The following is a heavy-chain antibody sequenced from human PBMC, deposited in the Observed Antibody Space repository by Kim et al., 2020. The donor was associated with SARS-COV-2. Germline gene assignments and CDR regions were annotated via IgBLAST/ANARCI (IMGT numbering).Heavy chain of an antibody. V-gene: IGHV4-61*08. CDR3: ARGISVAGQMTFDL. J-gene: IGHJ4*02. CDR1: GGSVTSGAFS. D-gene: IGHD6-19*01. CDR2: VHHSGRT. Sequence: SETLSLTCTVSGGSVTSGAFSWSWIRQPPGKGLEWIGFVHHSGRTNYNPSLKSRLTISLDTSNNQFSLKLNSVAAADTAMYYCARGISVAGQMTFDLWGQGTLVTVSS.